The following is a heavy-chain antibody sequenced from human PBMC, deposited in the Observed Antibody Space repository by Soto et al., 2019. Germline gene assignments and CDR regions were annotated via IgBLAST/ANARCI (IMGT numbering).Heavy chain of an antibody. D-gene: IGHD3-10*01. CDR1: GDSIRSGDNY. CDR2: IYYSGST. J-gene: IGHJ4*02. Sequence: QVQLQESGPGLVKPSQTLSLTCTVSGDSIRSGDNYWSWIRQPPGKGLEWIGFIYYSGSTYYNPSLQSRVIISVDTSTNQFSLKLSSVTAADTAVYYCARDNPWDRGNFDYWGQGTLVTVSS. CDR3: ARDNPWDRGNFDY. V-gene: IGHV4-30-4*01.